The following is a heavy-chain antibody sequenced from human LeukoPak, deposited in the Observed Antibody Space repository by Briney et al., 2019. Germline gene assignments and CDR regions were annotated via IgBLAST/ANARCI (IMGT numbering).Heavy chain of an antibody. V-gene: IGHV3-74*01. D-gene: IGHD5-12*01. CDR1: GFTFSSYW. CDR2: INGDGSST. J-gene: IGHJ4*02. Sequence: GGSLRLSCAASGFTFSSYWMHWVRQAPGKGLVWVARINGDGSSTSYADSVKGRFTISRDNAKKALYLQMNSLGAEDTAVYYCAVKGGYSAWDAPFDYWGQGTLVTVSS. CDR3: AVKGGYSAWDAPFDY.